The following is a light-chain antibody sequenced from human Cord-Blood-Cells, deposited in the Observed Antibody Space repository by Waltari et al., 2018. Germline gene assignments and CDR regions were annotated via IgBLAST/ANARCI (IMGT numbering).Light chain of an antibody. V-gene: IGLV2-11*01. CDR1: SSDVGGYNY. CDR3: CSYAGSYTVV. CDR2: DVS. J-gene: IGLJ2*01. Sequence: QSALTQPRSVSGSPGQSVTISCTGTSSDVGGYNYVSWYQQHPGKAPKLMIYDVSKRSSGVTDRLSGSKSGNTASLTISGLKAEEEADYYCCSYAGSYTVVVGGGTKLTVL.